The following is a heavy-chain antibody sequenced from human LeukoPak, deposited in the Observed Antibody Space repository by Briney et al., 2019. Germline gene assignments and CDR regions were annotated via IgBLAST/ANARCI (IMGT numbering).Heavy chain of an antibody. Sequence: PAETLSLTCNASRYSISSGYFWAWIRQPPGKGLEWIGSIYHSGTPYFNPSLRSRVTILVDTSKNQFSLNLRSVTAADTAVYYCARDFEIGPDYSDTSGFDYWGQGTLVTVSS. CDR2: IYHSGTP. J-gene: IGHJ4*02. CDR1: RYSISSGYF. D-gene: IGHD3-22*01. CDR3: ARDFEIGPDYSDTSGFDY. V-gene: IGHV4-38-2*02.